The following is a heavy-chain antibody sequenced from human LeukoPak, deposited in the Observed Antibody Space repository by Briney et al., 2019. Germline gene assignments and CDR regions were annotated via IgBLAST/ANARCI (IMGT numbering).Heavy chain of an antibody. Sequence: PGGSLRLSCAASGFTFSSYGMHWVRQAPGKGLEWVAVISYDGSNKYYADSVKGRFTISRDNSKNTLYLQMNSLRAEDTAVYYCARDVDSGSYQTGAFDIWGQGTMVTVSS. J-gene: IGHJ3*02. CDR2: ISYDGSNK. D-gene: IGHD1-26*01. CDR3: ARDVDSGSYQTGAFDI. CDR1: GFTFSSYG. V-gene: IGHV3-30*03.